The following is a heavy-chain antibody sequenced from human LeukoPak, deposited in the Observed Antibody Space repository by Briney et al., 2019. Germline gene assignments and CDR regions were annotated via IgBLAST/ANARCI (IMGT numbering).Heavy chain of an antibody. Sequence: GGSLRLSCAASGFTFSSYEMNWVRQAPGKGLEWISYISSSGSTIYYADSVKGRFTISRDNAKNSLYLQMNSLRVEDTAVYYCARDSSGWARVDFYMDVWGKGTTVTISS. CDR1: GFTFSSYE. V-gene: IGHV3-48*03. J-gene: IGHJ6*03. D-gene: IGHD6-19*01. CDR2: ISSSGSTI. CDR3: ARDSSGWARVDFYMDV.